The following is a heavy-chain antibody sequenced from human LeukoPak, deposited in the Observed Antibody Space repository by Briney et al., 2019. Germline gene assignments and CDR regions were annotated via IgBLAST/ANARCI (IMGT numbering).Heavy chain of an antibody. V-gene: IGHV3-15*01. CDR1: GFTFSNAW. Sequence: GGSLRLSCAASGFTFSNAWMSWVRQAPGKGLEWVGRIKSKTDGGTTDYAAPVKGRFTISRDDSKNTLYLQMNSLKTEDTAVYYCTTRCGYHVYYYYGMDVWGKGTTVTVSS. CDR2: IKSKTDGGTT. D-gene: IGHD3-22*01. CDR3: TTRCGYHVYYYYGMDV. J-gene: IGHJ6*04.